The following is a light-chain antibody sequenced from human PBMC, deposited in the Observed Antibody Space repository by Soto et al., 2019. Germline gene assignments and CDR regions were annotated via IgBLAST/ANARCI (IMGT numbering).Light chain of an antibody. J-gene: IGKJ4*01. CDR2: AAS. CDR1: QSIRSW. V-gene: IGKV1-12*01. CDR3: QQANSFPLT. Sequence: IQMTLSLFTLSSSVGDRFRLTCRASQSIRSWLAWYQQKPGKAPKLLIYAASSLQSGVPSRFSGSGSGTDFTLTISSLQPEDVATYYCQQANSFPLTFGGGTKVDI.